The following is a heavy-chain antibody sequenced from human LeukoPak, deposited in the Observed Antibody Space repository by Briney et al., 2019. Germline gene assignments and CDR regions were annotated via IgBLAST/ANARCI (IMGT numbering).Heavy chain of an antibody. CDR1: GGSFSGYY. Sequence: SETLSLTCAVYGGSFSGYYWSWIRQPPGKGLEWIGKINHSGSTNYNPSLKSRVTISVDTSKNQFSLKLSSVTAVDTAVYYCARGVGYDYGDYWGQGTLVTVSS. D-gene: IGHD6-13*01. J-gene: IGHJ4*02. CDR3: ARGVGYDYGDY. CDR2: INHSGST. V-gene: IGHV4-34*01.